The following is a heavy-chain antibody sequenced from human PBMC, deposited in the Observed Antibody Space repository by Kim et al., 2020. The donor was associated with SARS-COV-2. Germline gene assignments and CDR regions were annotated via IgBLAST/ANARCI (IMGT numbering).Heavy chain of an antibody. D-gene: IGHD3-22*01. CDR3: ARDRRPLYYYDSSGGVFDDY. J-gene: IGHJ4*02. Sequence: RFTSSRDNAKNTLYLQMNSLRAEDTAVYYCARDRRPLYYYDSSGGVFDDYWGQGTLVTVSS. V-gene: IGHV3-74*01.